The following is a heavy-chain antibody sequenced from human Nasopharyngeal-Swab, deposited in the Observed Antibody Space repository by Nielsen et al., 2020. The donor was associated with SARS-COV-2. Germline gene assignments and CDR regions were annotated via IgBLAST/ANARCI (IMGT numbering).Heavy chain of an antibody. CDR3: ARTYGSGSYSYYYGMDV. D-gene: IGHD3-10*01. CDR2: AYYTGST. J-gene: IGHJ6*02. V-gene: IGHV4-59*13. Sequence: SETLSLTCTVSGGSISTYYWNWIRQPPGKGLEWIGYAYYTGSTNYNPSLKSRVTISVDTSKNQFSLNLSSVTAADTAVYYCARTYGSGSYSYYYGMDVWGQGTTVTVSS. CDR1: GGSISTYY.